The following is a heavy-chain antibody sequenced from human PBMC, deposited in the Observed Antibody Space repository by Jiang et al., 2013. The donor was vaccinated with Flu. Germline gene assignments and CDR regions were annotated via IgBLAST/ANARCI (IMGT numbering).Heavy chain of an antibody. V-gene: IGHV2-70*01. CDR3: SRSDHTTASDY. Sequence: KPTQTLTLTCTFSGFSLSTSGMCVNWIRQPPGKALEWLAFIDQDGDKYYNIALKTRLTISKDSSKNQVVLTMTNMDPVDTATYYCSRSDHTTASDYWGQGTLVTVSS. CDR2: IDQDGDK. CDR1: GFSLSTSGMC. D-gene: IGHD1-14*01. J-gene: IGHJ4*02.